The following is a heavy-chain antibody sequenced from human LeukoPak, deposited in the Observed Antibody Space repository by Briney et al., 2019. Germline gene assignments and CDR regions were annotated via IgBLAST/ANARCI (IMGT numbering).Heavy chain of an antibody. CDR2: IYTSGST. V-gene: IGHV4-4*07. Sequence: PSETLSLTCTVSGGSISSYYWSWIRQPAGKGLEWIGRIYTSGSTNYNPSLKSRVTMSVDTSKNQFSLKLSSVTAADTAVYYCAIGLGYCSSTSRYVYFDYWGQGTLVTVSS. CDR3: AIGLGYCSSTSRYVYFDY. D-gene: IGHD2-2*01. J-gene: IGHJ4*02. CDR1: GGSISSYY.